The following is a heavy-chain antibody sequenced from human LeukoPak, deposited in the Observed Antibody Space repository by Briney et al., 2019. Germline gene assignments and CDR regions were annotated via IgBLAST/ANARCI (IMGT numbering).Heavy chain of an antibody. Sequence: SETLSLTCAVYGGSFSGYYWSWIRQPPGKELEWIGEINHSGSTNYNPSLKSRVTISVDTSKNQFSLKLSSVTAADTAAYYCARERCYYYGMDVWGQGTTVTVSS. CDR3: ARERCYYYGMDV. J-gene: IGHJ6*02. CDR1: GGSFSGYY. D-gene: IGHD4-17*01. V-gene: IGHV4-34*01. CDR2: INHSGST.